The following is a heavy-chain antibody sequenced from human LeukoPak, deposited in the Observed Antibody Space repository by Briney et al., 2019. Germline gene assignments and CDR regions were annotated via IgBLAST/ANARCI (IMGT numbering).Heavy chain of an antibody. D-gene: IGHD6-13*01. Sequence: GGSLRLSCAASGFTFSSYAMSWVRQAPGKGLEWVSAISDSGGSTYYADSVKGRFTISRDNSKNTLYLQMNSLRAEDTAVYYCAKEEIAAAGTYYYAMDVWGQGTTVTVSS. J-gene: IGHJ6*02. CDR3: AKEEIAAAGTYYYAMDV. CDR1: GFTFSSYA. CDR2: ISDSGGST. V-gene: IGHV3-23*01.